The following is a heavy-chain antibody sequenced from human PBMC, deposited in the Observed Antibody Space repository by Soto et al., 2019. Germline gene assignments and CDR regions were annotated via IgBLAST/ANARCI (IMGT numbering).Heavy chain of an antibody. CDR2: TSYDGSKK. D-gene: IGHD2-15*01. CDR3: ANEGQAHCSGGSCFSGWFDA. J-gene: IGHJ5*01. CDR1: GFSFRSYA. V-gene: IGHV3-30*18. Sequence: QVQLVESGGGVVQPGKSLRLSCVASGFSFRSYAMHWVRQAPGQGLEWVAFTSYDGSKKDYAASVKGRFTVSRGNFENIIYLEMNSLRPEDTAVYYCANEGQAHCSGGSCFSGWFDAWGHGTQVTVSS.